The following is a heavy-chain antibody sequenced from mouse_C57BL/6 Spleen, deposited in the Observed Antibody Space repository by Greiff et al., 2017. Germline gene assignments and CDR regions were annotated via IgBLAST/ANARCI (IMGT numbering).Heavy chain of an antibody. V-gene: IGHV1-42*01. CDR1: GYSFTGYY. CDR2: INPSTGGT. Sequence: VPLHPSGPELVKPGASVKISCKASGYSFTGYYMNWVKQSPEKSLEWIGEINPSTGGTTYNQKFKAKATLTVDKSSSTAYMQLKSLTSEDSAVYYCAREEDYWGQGTTLTVSS. J-gene: IGHJ2*01. CDR3: AREEDY.